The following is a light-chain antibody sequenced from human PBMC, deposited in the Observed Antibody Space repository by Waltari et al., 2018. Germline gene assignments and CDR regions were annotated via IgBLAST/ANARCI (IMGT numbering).Light chain of an antibody. CDR3: SSYISSSTLEV. CDR2: EVR. Sequence: YQEHAGNAPNLRSFEVRKRPYGVPNRCSGSKSGNTASLTISGLQSEDEAEYYVSSYISSSTLEVFGGGTSLTVL. J-gene: IGLJ2*01. V-gene: IGLV2-14*01.